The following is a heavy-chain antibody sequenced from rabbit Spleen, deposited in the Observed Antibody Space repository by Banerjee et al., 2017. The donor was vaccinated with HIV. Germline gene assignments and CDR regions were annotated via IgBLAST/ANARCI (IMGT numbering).Heavy chain of an antibody. Sequence: QSLEESGGDLVKPGASLTLTCTASGFSFNVSYYMNWVRQAPGKGLEWIGYIDPVFGITYYANWVAGRFSISRENAQNTVFLQMTSLTDADTATYFCARDGAGGSYFALWGPGTLVTVS. CDR3: ARDGAGGSYFAL. CDR1: GFSFNVSYY. CDR2: IDPVFGIT. D-gene: IGHD8-1*01. J-gene: IGHJ4*01. V-gene: IGHV1S40*01.